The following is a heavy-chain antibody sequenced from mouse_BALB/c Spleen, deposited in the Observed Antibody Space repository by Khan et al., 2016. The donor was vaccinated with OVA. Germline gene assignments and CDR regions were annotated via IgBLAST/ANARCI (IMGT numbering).Heavy chain of an antibody. V-gene: IGHV2-2*02. Sequence: VKLLESGPGLVQPSQSLSITCTVSGFSLTTYGVHWVRQSPGKGLEWLGVIWSGGSTDYDAAFISRLSISKDNSKSQVFFKMNSLQANDTAIYYCARNKGGYLDYWGQGTTLTVSS. CDR2: IWSGGST. CDR1: GFSLTTYG. J-gene: IGHJ2*01. CDR3: ARNKGGYLDY.